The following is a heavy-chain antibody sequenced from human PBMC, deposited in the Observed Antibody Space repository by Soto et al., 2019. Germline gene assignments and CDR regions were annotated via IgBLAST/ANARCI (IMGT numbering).Heavy chain of an antibody. CDR3: ARDLIAVAGSDYCYYGMDV. CDR2: INPNSGGT. V-gene: IGHV1-2*02. J-gene: IGHJ6*02. Sequence: ASVKVSCKASGYTFTGYYMHWVRQAPGQGLEWMGWINPNSGGTNYAQKFQGRVTMTRDTSISTAYMELSRLRSDETAVYYCARDLIAVAGSDYCYYGMDVWGQGTTVTVSS. CDR1: GYTFTGYY. D-gene: IGHD6-19*01.